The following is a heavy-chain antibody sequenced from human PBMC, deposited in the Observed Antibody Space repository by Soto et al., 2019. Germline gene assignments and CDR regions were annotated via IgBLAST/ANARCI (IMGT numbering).Heavy chain of an antibody. CDR2: IIPIFGTA. J-gene: IGHJ6*02. Sequence: QVQLVQSGAEVKKPGSSVKVSCKASGGTFSSYAISWVRQAPGQGLEWMGGIIPIFGTANYAQKFQGRVTITANESTSTAYMELSSLRSQDTAVYSCARAPRRSGYSGYEYYYYYGMDVWGQGTTVTVSS. V-gene: IGHV1-69*01. CDR1: GGTFSSYA. CDR3: ARAPRRSGYSGYEYYYYYGMDV. D-gene: IGHD5-12*01.